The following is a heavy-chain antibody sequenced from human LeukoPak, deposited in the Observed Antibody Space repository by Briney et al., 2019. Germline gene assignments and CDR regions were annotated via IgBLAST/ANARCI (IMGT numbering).Heavy chain of an antibody. CDR2: ISGSGGST. V-gene: IGHV3-23*01. CDR3: AKENWGPPYYYYYYMDV. CDR1: GFTFSSYA. Sequence: GGSLRLSCAASGFTFSSYAMSWVRQAPGKGLEWVSAISGSGGSTYYADSVKGRFTISRDNSKNTLYLQMNSLRAEDTAVYYCAKENWGPPYYYYYYMDVWGKGTTVTVSS. J-gene: IGHJ6*03. D-gene: IGHD7-27*01.